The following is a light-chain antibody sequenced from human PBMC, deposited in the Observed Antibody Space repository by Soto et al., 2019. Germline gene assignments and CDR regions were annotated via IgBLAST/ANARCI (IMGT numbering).Light chain of an antibody. CDR3: QQTYKTPLT. CDR1: QRISHY. Sequence: DIQMTQSPSSLSASVGDRVTITCRASQRISHYLNWYQQKPGKAPKLLIYVACSLSSGVPSRFSGRGSGADCTRAISRLQPEDFATYYCQQTYKTPLTFGQGTKVEVK. J-gene: IGKJ1*01. CDR2: VAC. V-gene: IGKV1-39*01.